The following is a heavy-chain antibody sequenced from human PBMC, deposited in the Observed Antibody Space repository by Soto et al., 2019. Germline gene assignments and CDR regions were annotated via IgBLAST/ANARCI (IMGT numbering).Heavy chain of an antibody. CDR3: ATDPRGPDY. V-gene: IGHV3-23*01. CDR1: GVGFSNYG. CDR2: ISASGDST. Sequence: VHLLESGGGLVQPGGSLKLSCATSGVGFSNYGMSWVRQAPGKGLEWVSGISASGDSTYYADPVKGRFTISGDNSKRTLYLQMNSLRAEDTAIDYCATDPRGPDYWGQGTQVTVS. J-gene: IGHJ4*02.